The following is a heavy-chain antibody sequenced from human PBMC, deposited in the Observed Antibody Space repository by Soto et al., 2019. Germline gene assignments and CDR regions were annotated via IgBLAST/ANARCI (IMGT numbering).Heavy chain of an antibody. CDR2: IYHSGST. J-gene: IGHJ5*02. Sequence: SETLSVTCAVSCGSISSCGYSWSWIRQPPGKGLEWIGYIYHSGSTYYNPSLKSRVTISVDTSKNQFSLKLSSVTAADTAVHYCARGPGILNPWGQGTLVTVS. V-gene: IGHV4-30-2*01. D-gene: IGHD3-9*01. CDR3: ARGPGILNP. CDR1: CGSISSCGYS.